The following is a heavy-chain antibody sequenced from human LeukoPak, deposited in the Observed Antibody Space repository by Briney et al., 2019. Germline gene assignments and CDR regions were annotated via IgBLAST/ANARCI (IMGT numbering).Heavy chain of an antibody. J-gene: IGHJ4*02. Sequence: PGGSLRLSCAASGFTFNTYGVHWVRQAPGKGLEWVAFIRYDGSNKYYVDSVKGRFTISRDNSKNTLYLQMNSLRAEDTAVYYCAKGYYDFWSGYGYFDYWGQGTLVTVSS. CDR2: IRYDGSNK. CDR1: GFTFNTYG. D-gene: IGHD3-3*01. V-gene: IGHV3-30*02. CDR3: AKGYYDFWSGYGYFDY.